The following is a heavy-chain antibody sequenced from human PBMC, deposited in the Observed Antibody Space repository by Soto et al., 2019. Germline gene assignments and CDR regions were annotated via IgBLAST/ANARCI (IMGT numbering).Heavy chain of an antibody. CDR1: GFTFSNYL. Sequence: GGSLRLSCAPSGFTFSNYLMSWVRQAPGQGLEWVVSIKQDGSVKHYVDSVKGRFTISRDNAEKSLHLQMNSLRAEDTAVYYCAKLRGDYTVFDYWGQGARVTVSS. CDR2: IKQDGSVK. CDR3: AKLRGDYTVFDY. D-gene: IGHD4-17*01. J-gene: IGHJ4*02. V-gene: IGHV3-7*03.